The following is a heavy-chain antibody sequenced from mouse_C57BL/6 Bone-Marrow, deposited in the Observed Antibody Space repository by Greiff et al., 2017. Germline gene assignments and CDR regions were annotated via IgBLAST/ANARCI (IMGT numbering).Heavy chain of an antibody. J-gene: IGHJ2*01. CDR3: ARVDDGYGYFDY. CDR1: GYTFTSYW. D-gene: IGHD2-3*01. Sequence: QVQLKQPGAELVKPGASVKMSCKASGYTFTSYWITWVKQRPGQGLEWIGDIYPGSGSTNYNEKFKSKATLTVDTSSSTAYMQLSSLTSEDSAVYYWARVDDGYGYFDYWGEGTTLTVSS. CDR2: IYPGSGST. V-gene: IGHV1-55*01.